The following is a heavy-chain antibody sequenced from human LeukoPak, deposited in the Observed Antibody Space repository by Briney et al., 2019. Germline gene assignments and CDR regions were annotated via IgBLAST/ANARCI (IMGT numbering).Heavy chain of an antibody. CDR1: GYTSTSYG. V-gene: IGHV1-18*01. CDR3: ARVGAVAGTSWFDP. D-gene: IGHD6-19*01. Sequence: ASVKVSCKASGYTSTSYGISWVRQAPGQGLEWMGWISAYNGNTNYAQKLQGRVTMTTDTSTSTAYMELRSLRSDDTAVYYCARVGAVAGTSWFDPWGQGTLVTVSS. CDR2: ISAYNGNT. J-gene: IGHJ5*02.